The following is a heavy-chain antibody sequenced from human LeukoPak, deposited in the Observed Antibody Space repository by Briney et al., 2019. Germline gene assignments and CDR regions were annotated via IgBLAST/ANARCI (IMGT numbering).Heavy chain of an antibody. Sequence: GESLKISCAASGFTFSSYWMTWVRQAPGKGLEWVANINQDGSAKYYEDSVKGRFTISRDNARNSLYLQVNSLRAEDTAVYYCARDGVAVAGLFDYWGQGTLVTVSS. J-gene: IGHJ4*02. D-gene: IGHD6-19*01. CDR3: ARDGVAVAGLFDY. CDR2: INQDGSAK. CDR1: GFTFSSYW. V-gene: IGHV3-7*01.